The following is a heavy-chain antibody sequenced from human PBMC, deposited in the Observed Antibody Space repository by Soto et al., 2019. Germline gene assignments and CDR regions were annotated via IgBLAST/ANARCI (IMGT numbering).Heavy chain of an antibody. Sequence: QVQLVESGGGVVQPGRSLRLSCAASGFTFSSYGMHWVRQAPGKGLEWVAVISYDGSNKYYADSVKGRFTISRDNSKNTLYLQLNSLRAEATTVYYCAKDRKECSSTSCYALLDYWGQGTLVNVSS. V-gene: IGHV3-30*18. CDR1: GFTFSSYG. D-gene: IGHD2-2*01. CDR3: AKDRKECSSTSCYALLDY. J-gene: IGHJ4*02. CDR2: ISYDGSNK.